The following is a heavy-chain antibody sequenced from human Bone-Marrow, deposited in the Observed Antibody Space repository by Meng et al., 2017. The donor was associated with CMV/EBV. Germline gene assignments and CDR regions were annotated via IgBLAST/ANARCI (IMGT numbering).Heavy chain of an antibody. D-gene: IGHD2-2*01. V-gene: IGHV4-61*01. CDR2: IYYSGST. CDR1: GGSVSSGSYY. Sequence: SETLSLTCTVSGGSVSSGSYYWSWIRQPPGKGLEWIGYIYYSGSTYYNPSLKSRVTISVDTSKNQFSLKLSSVTAADTAVYYCARDLPAATLDYWGQGTLVTVSS. J-gene: IGHJ4*02. CDR3: ARDLPAATLDY.